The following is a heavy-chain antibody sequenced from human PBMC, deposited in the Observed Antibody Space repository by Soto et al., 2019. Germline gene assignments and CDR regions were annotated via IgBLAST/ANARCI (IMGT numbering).Heavy chain of an antibody. CDR3: ARDQRYHLGYYYGSGSYSNRGPDVTIYYYYYCMDV. D-gene: IGHD3-10*01. CDR2: ISYDGSNK. CDR1: GFTFSSYA. J-gene: IGHJ6*02. V-gene: IGHV3-30-3*01. Sequence: GGSLRLSCAASGFTFSSYAMHWVRQAPGKGLEWVAVISYDGSNKYYADSVKGRFTISRDNSKNTLYLQMNSLRAEDKVLYYCARDQRYHLGYYYGSGSYSNRGPDVTIYYYYYCMDVWGQGTTVTVSS.